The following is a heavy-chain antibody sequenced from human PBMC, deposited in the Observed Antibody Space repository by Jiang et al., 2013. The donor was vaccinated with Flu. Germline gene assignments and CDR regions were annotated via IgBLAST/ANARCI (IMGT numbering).Heavy chain of an antibody. D-gene: IGHD4-23*01. J-gene: IGHJ4*02. V-gene: IGHV4-4*02. CDR3: AGAIDYGGDSGWNY. CDR1: NGSITTTNW. CDR2: MYHSGST. Sequence: GSGLVKPSGTLSLTCAVSNGSITTTNWWGWVRQPPGKGLEWIGEMYHSGSTHYTPSLKSRVTISIDKSKNEFSLNLRSVTVADTAVYYCAGAIDYGGDSGWNYWGQGTLVTVSS.